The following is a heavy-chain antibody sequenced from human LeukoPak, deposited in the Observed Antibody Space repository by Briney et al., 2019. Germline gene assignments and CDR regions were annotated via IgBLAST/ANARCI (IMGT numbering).Heavy chain of an antibody. CDR2: ISSSSSYI. CDR1: GFTFSSYS. CDR3: ASGFRGSSWFLPLDY. V-gene: IGHV3-21*01. D-gene: IGHD6-13*01. J-gene: IGHJ4*02. Sequence: PGGSLRLSCAPSGFTFSSYSMNWVRQAPGKGLEWVSSISSSSSYIYYADSVKGRFTISRDNAKNSLYLQMNSLRAEDTAVYYCASGFRGSSWFLPLDYWGQGTLVTVSS.